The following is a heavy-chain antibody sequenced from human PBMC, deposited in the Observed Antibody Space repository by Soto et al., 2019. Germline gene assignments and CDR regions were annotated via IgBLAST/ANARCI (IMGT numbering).Heavy chain of an antibody. J-gene: IGHJ4*02. CDR1: GYSISSGYY. V-gene: IGHV4-38-2*01. CDR2: IYHSGST. CDR3: ACGAGSIYYFDY. D-gene: IGHD2-2*01. Sequence: SETLSLTCAVSGYSISSGYYWGWIRQPPGKGLEWIGSIYHSGSTYYNPSLKSRVTISVDTSKNQFSLKLRSVTAADTAVYSGACGAGSIYYFDYLGQGTLVTVSS.